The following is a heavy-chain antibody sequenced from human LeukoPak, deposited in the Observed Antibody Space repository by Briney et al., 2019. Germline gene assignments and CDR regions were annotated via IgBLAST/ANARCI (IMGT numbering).Heavy chain of an antibody. CDR2: IYYSGSS. J-gene: IGHJ6*02. CDR1: GGSIRSSSYF. V-gene: IGHV4-39*01. D-gene: IGHD1-26*01. CDR3: ARQSGVSSDNYFGMDV. Sequence: PETLSLTCTVSGGSIRSSSYFWGWIRQPPGKGLEWIGNIYYSGSSYYNPSLKSRVTISVDTSKNQFSLKMSSVTAADTAVFYCARQSGVSSDNYFGMDVWGQGTTVTVSS.